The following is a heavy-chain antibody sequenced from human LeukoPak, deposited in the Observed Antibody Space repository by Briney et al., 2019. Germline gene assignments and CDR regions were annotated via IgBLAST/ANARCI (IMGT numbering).Heavy chain of an antibody. J-gene: IGHJ3*02. CDR3: ARYDSSPPGAFDI. CDR2: IYYSGST. D-gene: IGHD3-22*01. CDR1: GGSISSYY. V-gene: IGHV4-59*01. Sequence: SETLSLTCTVSGGSISSYYWSWIRQPPGKGLEWIGYIYYSGSTNYNPSLKSRVTISVDTSKNQFSLKLSSVTAADTAVYYCARYDSSPPGAFDIWGQGTMVTVSS.